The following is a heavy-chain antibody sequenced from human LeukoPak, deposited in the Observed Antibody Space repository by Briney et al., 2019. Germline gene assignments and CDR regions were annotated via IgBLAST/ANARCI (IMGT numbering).Heavy chain of an antibody. CDR2: INPSGGST. CDR3: AGEGFPPQISDFWSGLGPYYYHGMDV. J-gene: IGHJ6*02. D-gene: IGHD3-3*01. CDR1: GYTFTSYY. Sequence: ASVKVSCKASGYTFTSYYMHWVRQAPGQGLEWMGIINPSGGSTSYAQKFQGRVTMTRDTSTSTVYMELSSLRSEDTAVYYCAGEGFPPQISDFWSGLGPYYYHGMDVWGQGTTVTVSS. V-gene: IGHV1-46*01.